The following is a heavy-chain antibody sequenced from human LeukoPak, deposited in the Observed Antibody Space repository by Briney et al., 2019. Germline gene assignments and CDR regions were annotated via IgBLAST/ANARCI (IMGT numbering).Heavy chain of an antibody. CDR1: GFTFSDYY. Sequence: GGSLRLSCAASGFTFSDYYMTWIRQAPGKGLEWISYISSSGTTRYYADSVQGRFTISRDNAKNSLYLQMSSLRAEDTAVYYCAGEGRRTYDDFDYWGQGTLVTVSS. V-gene: IGHV3-11*04. D-gene: IGHD3-3*01. CDR3: AGEGRRTYDDFDY. CDR2: ISSSGTTR. J-gene: IGHJ4*02.